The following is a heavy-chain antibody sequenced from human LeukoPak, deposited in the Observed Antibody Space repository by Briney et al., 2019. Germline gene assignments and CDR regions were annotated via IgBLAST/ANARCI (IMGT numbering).Heavy chain of an antibody. CDR2: IYYSGST. J-gene: IGHJ6*03. D-gene: IGHD5-24*01. Sequence: SETLSLTCTVSGGSISSYYWSWLRQPPGKGLEWIGYIYYSGSTNYNPSLKSRVTISVDTSKNQFSLKLSSVTAADTAVYYCARERSEMATIYYYYYMDVWGKGTTVTVSS. CDR3: ARERSEMATIYYYYYMDV. V-gene: IGHV4-59*01. CDR1: GGSISSYY.